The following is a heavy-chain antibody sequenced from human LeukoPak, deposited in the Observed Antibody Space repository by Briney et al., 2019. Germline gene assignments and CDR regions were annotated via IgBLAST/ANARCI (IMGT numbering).Heavy chain of an antibody. J-gene: IGHJ4*02. CDR2: IYPGDSDT. CDR3: ARQGYSYGYDY. Sequence: GESLKISCRGSGYSFTTYWIGWVRQMPGKGLEWMGIIYPGDSDTRYSPSFQGQITISADKSISTAYLQWSSLKASDTAIYYCARQGYSYGYDYWGQGTLATVSS. V-gene: IGHV5-51*01. CDR1: GYSFTTYW. D-gene: IGHD5-18*01.